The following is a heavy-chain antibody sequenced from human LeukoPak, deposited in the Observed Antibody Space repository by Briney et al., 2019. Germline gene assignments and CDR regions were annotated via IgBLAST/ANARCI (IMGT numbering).Heavy chain of an antibody. CDR3: ARGLRYCSSTSCAIDY. Sequence: SETLSLTCAVYGGSFSGYYWSWIRQPPGKGLEWIGEINHSVSTNYNPSLKSRVTISVDTSKNQFSLKLSSVTAADTAVYYCARGLRYCSSTSCAIDYWGQGTLVTVSS. D-gene: IGHD2-2*01. J-gene: IGHJ4*02. CDR2: INHSVST. V-gene: IGHV4-34*01. CDR1: GGSFSGYY.